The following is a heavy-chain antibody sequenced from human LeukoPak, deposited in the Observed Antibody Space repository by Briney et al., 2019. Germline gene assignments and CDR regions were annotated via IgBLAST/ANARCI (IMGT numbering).Heavy chain of an antibody. D-gene: IGHD1-26*01. V-gene: IGHV3-7*03. J-gene: IGHJ4*02. CDR2: IKPTGSDK. Sequence: GGSLRLSCAASGFTFNSYGLHWIRQAPGKGLEWVANIKPTGSDKYYVDSVKGRFTISRDNSKNTLYLQMNSLRAEDTAVYYCAKDESLRVVGATTDFDHWGQGTLVTVSS. CDR3: AKDESLRVVGATTDFDH. CDR1: GFTFNSYG.